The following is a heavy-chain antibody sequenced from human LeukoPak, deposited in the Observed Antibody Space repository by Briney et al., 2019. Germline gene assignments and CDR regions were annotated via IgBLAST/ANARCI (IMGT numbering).Heavy chain of an antibody. Sequence: GGSLRLSCAASGFTFSSYWMNWVRQAPGKGLEWVSYISSSSSYTNYADSVKGRFTISRDNAKNSLYLQMNSLRAEDTAVYYCARESIAAAGVDYGMDVWGQGTTVTVSS. V-gene: IGHV3-21*05. CDR3: ARESIAAAGVDYGMDV. CDR2: ISSSSSYT. J-gene: IGHJ6*02. D-gene: IGHD6-13*01. CDR1: GFTFSSYW.